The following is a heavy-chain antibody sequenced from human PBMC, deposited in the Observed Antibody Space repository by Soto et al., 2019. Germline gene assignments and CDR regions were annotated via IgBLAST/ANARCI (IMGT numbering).Heavy chain of an antibody. D-gene: IGHD6-13*01. V-gene: IGHV5-51*01. CDR3: ATSPFTIAAAGYYYYYGMDV. CDR1: GYSFTSYW. J-gene: IGHJ6*02. Sequence: GESLKISCKGSGYSFTSYWIGWVRQMPGKGLEWMGIIYPGDSDTRYSPSFQGQVTISADKSISTAYLQWSSLKASDTAMYYCATSPFTIAAAGYYYYYGMDVCGQVTAVIVSS. CDR2: IYPGDSDT.